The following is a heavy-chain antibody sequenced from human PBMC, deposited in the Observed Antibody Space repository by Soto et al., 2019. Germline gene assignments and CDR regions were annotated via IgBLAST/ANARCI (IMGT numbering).Heavy chain of an antibody. CDR1: GGSVSSGSYY. J-gene: IGHJ4*02. CDR3: GEVKCSGGSCDKPFDY. D-gene: IGHD2-15*01. CDR2: IYYSGST. V-gene: IGHV4-61*01. Sequence: PSETLSLTCTVSGGSVSSGSYYWSWIRQPPGKGLEWIGYIYYSGSTSYNLSLKSRATISLDTSKNQFSLKLNSVTAADTAVYYCGEVKCSGGSCDKPFDYWGQGTLGTSPQ.